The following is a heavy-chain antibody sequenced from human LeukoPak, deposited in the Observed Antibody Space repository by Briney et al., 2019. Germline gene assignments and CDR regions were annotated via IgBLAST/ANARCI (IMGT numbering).Heavy chain of an antibody. CDR1: GFTFSSYA. J-gene: IGHJ6*02. CDR3: ARDKSRGSSSHYYYYGMDV. V-gene: IGHV3-30*04. Sequence: PGGSLRLSCAASGFTFSSYAMHWVRQAPGKGLEWVAVISYDGSNKYYADSVKGRFTISRDNSKNTLYLQMNSLRAEDTAVYYCARDKSRGSSSHYYYYGMDVWGQGTTVTVSS. D-gene: IGHD6-13*01. CDR2: ISYDGSNK.